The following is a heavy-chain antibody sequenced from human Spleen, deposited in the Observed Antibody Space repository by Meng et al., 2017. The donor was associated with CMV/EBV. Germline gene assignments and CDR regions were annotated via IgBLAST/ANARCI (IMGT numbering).Heavy chain of an antibody. CDR1: GFTFSSYW. D-gene: IGHD2-8*01. V-gene: IGHV3-7*03. Sequence: GESLKISCAASGFTFSSYWMSWVRQAPGKGLEWVANIKQDGSEKYYVDSVKGRFTISRDNAKNSLYLQMNSLRAEDTALYYCARSAFGVYAAHWGQGTLVTVSS. CDR2: IKQDGSEK. J-gene: IGHJ4*02. CDR3: ARSAFGVYAAH.